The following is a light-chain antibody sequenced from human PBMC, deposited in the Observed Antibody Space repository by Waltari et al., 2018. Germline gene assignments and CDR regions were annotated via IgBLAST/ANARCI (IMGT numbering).Light chain of an antibody. V-gene: IGLV2-14*01. CDR1: SSDVGGYNY. CDR3: SSYTSSSTYVV. Sequence: QSALTQPASVSGSPGQSITISCTGTSSDVGGYNYFPWYQQHPGKAPKLMIYEVSNRPSGVSNRSSGSKSGNTASLTSSGLQAEDEADYYCSSYTSSSTYVVFGGGTKLTVL. J-gene: IGLJ2*01. CDR2: EVS.